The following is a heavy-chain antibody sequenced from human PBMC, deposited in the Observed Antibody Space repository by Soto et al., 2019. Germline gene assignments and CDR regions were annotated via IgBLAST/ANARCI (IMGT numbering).Heavy chain of an antibody. J-gene: IGHJ2*01. D-gene: IGHD3-10*01. V-gene: IGHV3-23*01. CDR3: AIKVSGSTGRPDLWYFDL. Sequence: EVQLLDSGGGLVQPGGSLRLSCAASGFTFSGYALTWVRQAPGKGLEWVSAISGGGDATFYADSVKGRFTISRDNSKKTLYLQMNTLRAEYTAVYYCAIKVSGSTGRPDLWYFDLWGRGTLVTVSS. CDR2: ISGGGDAT. CDR1: GFTFSGYA.